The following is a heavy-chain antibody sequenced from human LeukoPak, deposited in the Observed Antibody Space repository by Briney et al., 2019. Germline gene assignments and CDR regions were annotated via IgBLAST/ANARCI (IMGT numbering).Heavy chain of an antibody. Sequence: VSVKVSCKASGYTFTSYGISWVRQAPGQGLEWMGWMNPNSANTGYAQNFQGRVTMTRNTSISTAYMELSSLRSEDTAVYYCAIRFSRGSGSAIDYWGQGTLVTVSS. CDR1: GYTFTSYG. J-gene: IGHJ4*02. CDR2: MNPNSANT. CDR3: AIRFSRGSGSAIDY. D-gene: IGHD3-10*01. V-gene: IGHV1-8*02.